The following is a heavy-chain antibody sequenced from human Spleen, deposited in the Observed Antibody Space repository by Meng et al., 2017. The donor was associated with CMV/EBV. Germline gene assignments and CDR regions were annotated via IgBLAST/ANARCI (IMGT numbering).Heavy chain of an antibody. Sequence: KVSCKASGYTFTGYEMHWGRQAPGQGLEWMGWINPNNGGTNYAQKFQGRVTMTRDTSISTAYMDLSRLRSDDTAVYYCVLEVGAIVYWGQGSLVTVSS. D-gene: IGHD1-1*01. CDR2: INPNNGGT. CDR1: GYTFTGYE. J-gene: IGHJ4*02. CDR3: VLEVGAIVY. V-gene: IGHV1-2*02.